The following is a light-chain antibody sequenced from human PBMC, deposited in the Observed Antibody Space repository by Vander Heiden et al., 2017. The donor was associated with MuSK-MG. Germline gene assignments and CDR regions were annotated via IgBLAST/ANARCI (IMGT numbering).Light chain of an antibody. Sequence: QSALTPPSSSSGTPGRMVTISCSGSSSNIGSNTVNWYQQLPGTAPQLLIFINNQRPSGVPDRFSGSTSGTSASPATSALQSEDEADDDGSAWDDSLNDKVVFGGGTKLTVL. CDR3: SAWDDSLNDKVV. CDR1: SSNIGSNT. J-gene: IGLJ3*02. CDR2: INN. V-gene: IGLV1-44*01.